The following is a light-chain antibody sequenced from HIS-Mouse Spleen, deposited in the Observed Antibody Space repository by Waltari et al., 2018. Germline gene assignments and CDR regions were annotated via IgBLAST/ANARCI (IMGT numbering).Light chain of an antibody. CDR1: SSDVGGYHY. V-gene: IGLV2-8*01. CDR3: SSYAGSNNYV. J-gene: IGLJ1*01. CDR2: EVS. Sequence: QSALTQPPFASGSPGQSVTISCTGTSSDVGGYHYVPWYQQHPGKAPKLMIYEVSKRPSGVPDRFSCSKSGNTASLTVSGLQAEDEADYYCSSYAGSNNYVFGTGTKVTVL.